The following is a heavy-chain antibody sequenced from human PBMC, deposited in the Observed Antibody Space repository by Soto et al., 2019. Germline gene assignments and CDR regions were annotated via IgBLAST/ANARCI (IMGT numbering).Heavy chain of an antibody. CDR1: GFTFSSYS. V-gene: IGHV3-21*01. J-gene: IGHJ6*02. CDR3: ASDTSSSYNYYYGMDV. Sequence: GGSLRLSCAASGFTFSSYSMNWVRQAPGKGLEWVSSISSSSYIYYADSVKGRFTISRDNAKNSLYLQMNSLRAEDTAVYYCASDTSSSYNYYYGMDVWGQGTTVTVSS. D-gene: IGHD2-2*01. CDR2: ISSSSYI.